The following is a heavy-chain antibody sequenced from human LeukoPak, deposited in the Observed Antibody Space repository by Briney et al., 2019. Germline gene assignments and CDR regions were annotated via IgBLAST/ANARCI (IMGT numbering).Heavy chain of an antibody. Sequence: SVKVSCKASGGTFSSYTISWVRQAPGQGLEWMGRIIPILGIANYAQKFQGRVAITADKSTSTAYMELSSLRSEDTAVYYCARREPTDAFDIWGQGTMVTVSS. CDR1: GGTFSSYT. D-gene: IGHD1-14*01. CDR2: IIPILGIA. CDR3: ARREPTDAFDI. J-gene: IGHJ3*02. V-gene: IGHV1-69*02.